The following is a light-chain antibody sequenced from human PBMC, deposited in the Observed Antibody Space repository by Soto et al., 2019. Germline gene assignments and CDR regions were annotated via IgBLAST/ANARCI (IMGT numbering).Light chain of an antibody. Sequence: EIVLTQSPGTLSLSPGERATLSCRASQSVSNYLAWYQRKPGQAPRLLIYGASSRATGIPDRFSGSGSGTDFTLTISRLETDDFAVYYCHQYGGSPQTFGQGTKVEIK. CDR2: GAS. CDR3: HQYGGSPQT. J-gene: IGKJ1*01. CDR1: QSVSNY. V-gene: IGKV3-20*01.